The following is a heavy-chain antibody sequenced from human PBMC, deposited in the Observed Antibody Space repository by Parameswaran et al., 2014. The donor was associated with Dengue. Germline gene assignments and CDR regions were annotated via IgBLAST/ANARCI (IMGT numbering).Heavy chain of an antibody. V-gene: IGHV5-51*01. J-gene: IGHJ4*02. CDR3: ARTSGYSSSWYHSDY. D-gene: IGHD6-13*01. Sequence: VRQMPGKGLEWMGIIYPGDSDTRYSPSFQGQVTISADKSISTAYLQWSSLKASDTAMYYCARTSGYSSSWYHSDYWGQGTLVTVSS. CDR2: IYPGDSDT.